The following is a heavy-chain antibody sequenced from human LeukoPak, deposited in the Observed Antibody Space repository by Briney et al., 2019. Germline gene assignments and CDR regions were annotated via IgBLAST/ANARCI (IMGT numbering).Heavy chain of an antibody. CDR1: GGSISSYY. D-gene: IGHD6-13*01. V-gene: IGHV4-59*13. J-gene: IGHJ3*02. Sequence: PSETLSLTCTVSGGSISSYYWSWIRQPPGKGLEWLGYIDYSGNTNYSPSLMSRVSLSVDTSKTQFSLKLSSVTAADTAVYYCATISGPGITTGSRTLDMWGLGTMVTVSS. CDR3: ATISGPGITTGSRTLDM. CDR2: IDYSGNT.